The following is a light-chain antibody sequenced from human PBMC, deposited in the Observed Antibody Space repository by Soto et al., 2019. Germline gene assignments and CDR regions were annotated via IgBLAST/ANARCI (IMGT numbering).Light chain of an antibody. CDR2: AAS. Sequence: IQLTQSPSSLSASVGDSVTITCRASQGISRYLSWYQQKPGRAPKLLISAASTLQSGVPARFSGSGSGTDFTLSTTSLQPEDFATYYCQQLNTYPVTFGGGTKVDNK. J-gene: IGKJ4*01. CDR3: QQLNTYPVT. V-gene: IGKV1-9*01. CDR1: QGISRY.